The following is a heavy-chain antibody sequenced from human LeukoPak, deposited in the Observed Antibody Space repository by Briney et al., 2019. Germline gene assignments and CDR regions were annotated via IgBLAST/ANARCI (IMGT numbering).Heavy chain of an antibody. J-gene: IGHJ5*02. Sequence: SETLSLTCTVSGGSISSYCWSWIRQPPGKGLEWIGYIYYSGSTNYNPSLKSRVTISADTSKNQFSLKLSSVTAADTAVYYCARGGHDFWSGYYGNWFDPWGQGTLVTVSS. D-gene: IGHD3-3*01. V-gene: IGHV4-59*01. CDR2: IYYSGST. CDR3: ARGGHDFWSGYYGNWFDP. CDR1: GGSISSYC.